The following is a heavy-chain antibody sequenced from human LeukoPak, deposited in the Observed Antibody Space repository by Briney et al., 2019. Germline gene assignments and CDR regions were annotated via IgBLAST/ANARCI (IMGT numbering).Heavy chain of an antibody. Sequence: PGGSLRLSCAASGFSFRTYGMSWVRQAPGKRLEWVSGISGSGDNTHNADFVKGRFTISRDNSKNTLYLQMNSLRAEDTAVYYCARGPLWFGEDAFDIWGQGTMVTVSS. D-gene: IGHD3-10*01. CDR3: ARGPLWFGEDAFDI. CDR1: GFSFRTYG. V-gene: IGHV3-23*01. CDR2: ISGSGDNT. J-gene: IGHJ3*02.